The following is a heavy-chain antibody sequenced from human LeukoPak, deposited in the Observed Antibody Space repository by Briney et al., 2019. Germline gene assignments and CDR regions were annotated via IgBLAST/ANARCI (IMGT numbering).Heavy chain of an antibody. D-gene: IGHD5-24*01. CDR1: GYTFTGYY. Sequence: ASVKVSSKASGYTFTGYYMHWVRQAPGQGLEWMGWINPNSGGTNYAQKFQGRVTMTRDTSISTAYMELSRLRSDDTAVYYCARDLVGDGYNSDYWGQGTLVTVSS. V-gene: IGHV1-2*02. J-gene: IGHJ4*02. CDR2: INPNSGGT. CDR3: ARDLVGDGYNSDY.